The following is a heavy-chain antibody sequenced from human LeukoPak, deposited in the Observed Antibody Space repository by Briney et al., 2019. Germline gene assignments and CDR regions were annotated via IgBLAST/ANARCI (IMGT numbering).Heavy chain of an antibody. CDR1: GFTFSSYS. Sequence: PGGSLRLSCAASGFTFSSYSMNWVRQAPGKGLEWVSSISSSSSYIYYADSVKGRFTISRDNAKNSLYLQMNSLRAEDTAVYYCAKDSPQVAGTYFDYWGQGTLVTVSS. J-gene: IGHJ4*02. CDR2: ISSSSSYI. D-gene: IGHD6-19*01. CDR3: AKDSPQVAGTYFDY. V-gene: IGHV3-21*01.